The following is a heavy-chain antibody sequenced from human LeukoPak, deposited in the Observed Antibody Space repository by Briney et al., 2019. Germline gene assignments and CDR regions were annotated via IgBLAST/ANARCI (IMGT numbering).Heavy chain of an antibody. D-gene: IGHD3-9*01. CDR3: AGERGDYDILTGYYPNNWFDP. Sequence: GASVKVSCKASGYTFTVYYMHWVRQAPGQGLEWMGWINPNSGGTNYAQKFQGRVTMTRDTSISTAYMELSRLRSDDTAVYYCAGERGDYDILTGYYPNNWFDPWGQGTLVTVSS. J-gene: IGHJ5*02. V-gene: IGHV1-2*02. CDR2: INPNSGGT. CDR1: GYTFTVYY.